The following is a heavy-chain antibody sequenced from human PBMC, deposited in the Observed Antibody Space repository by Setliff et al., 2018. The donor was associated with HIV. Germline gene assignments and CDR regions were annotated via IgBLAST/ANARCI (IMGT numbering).Heavy chain of an antibody. CDR3: ARGGYNGYESPFDD. CDR2: MYYSGST. J-gene: IGHJ4*02. V-gene: IGHV4-31*03. Sequence: TLSLTCTVSGDSISSGGYYWNWIRQLPGKGLEWIGNMYYSGSTSYNPSLKSRVTISVDTSKNHFFLRLRSVTAADTAVYYCARGGYNGYESPFDDWGLGTLVTVSS. D-gene: IGHD5-12*01. CDR1: GDSISSGGYY.